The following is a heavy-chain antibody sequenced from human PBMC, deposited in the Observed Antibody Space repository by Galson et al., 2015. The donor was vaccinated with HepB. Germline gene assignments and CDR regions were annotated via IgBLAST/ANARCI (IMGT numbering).Heavy chain of an antibody. CDR1: GFTFSSYA. J-gene: IGHJ5*02. CDR2: ISYDGSNK. Sequence: SLRLSCAASGFTFSSYAMHWVRQAPGKGLEWVAVISYDGSNKYYADSVKGRFTISRDNSKNTLYLQMNSLRAEDTAVYYCARDLDRYQLLSNPSENWFDPWGQGTLVTVSS. D-gene: IGHD2-2*01. V-gene: IGHV3-30*04. CDR3: ARDLDRYQLLSNPSENWFDP.